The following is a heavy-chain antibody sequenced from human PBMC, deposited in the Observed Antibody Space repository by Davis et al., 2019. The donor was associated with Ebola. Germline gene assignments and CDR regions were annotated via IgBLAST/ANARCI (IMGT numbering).Heavy chain of an antibody. CDR3: ATNTTSTAGFDS. Sequence: PSETLSLTCSVSGGSMITNSAYWGWIRQSPGKGLEWIGSVFYSGSTHYNPSLKSRLTISVDTSNNRFSLKVTSVTAADTAVYYCATNTTSTAGFDSWGQGTLVTVSS. CDR1: GGSMITNSAY. J-gene: IGHJ4*02. CDR2: VFYSGST. V-gene: IGHV4-39*07. D-gene: IGHD1-1*01.